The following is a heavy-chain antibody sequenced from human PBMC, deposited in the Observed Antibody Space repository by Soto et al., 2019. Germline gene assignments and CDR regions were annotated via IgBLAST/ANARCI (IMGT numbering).Heavy chain of an antibody. D-gene: IGHD1-26*01. CDR3: AGLNGNL. CDR2: XNEDGSNQ. V-gene: IGHV3-7*01. J-gene: IGHJ5*02. Sequence: XXSLRLSCVASQFTLNNYWMTWLRQAPGNGRGWVASXNEDGSNQFHVXXLKGRFSXXRDNAQTSLYLQMDSLTAEDKAIYYCAGLNGNLWAQGNLVT. CDR1: QFTLNNYW.